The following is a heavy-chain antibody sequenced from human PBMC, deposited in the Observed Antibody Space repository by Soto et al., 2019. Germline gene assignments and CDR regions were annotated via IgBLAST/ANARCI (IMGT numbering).Heavy chain of an antibody. CDR3: ARDGAYGSFSDY. V-gene: IGHV4-31*03. J-gene: IGHJ4*02. CDR1: GGSISSGGYY. CDR2: IYYSGST. Sequence: QVQLQESGPGLVKPSQTLSLTCSVSGGSISSGGYYWSWIRQHPGKGLEWIGYIYYSGSTYYNPSLKSRVTILVDTSKNQFSLKLSSVTAADTAVYYCARDGAYGSFSDYWGQGTLVTVSP. D-gene: IGHD3-10*01.